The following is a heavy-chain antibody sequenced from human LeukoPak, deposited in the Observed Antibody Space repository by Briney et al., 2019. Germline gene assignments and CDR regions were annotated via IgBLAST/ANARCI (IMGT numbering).Heavy chain of an antibody. Sequence: GGSLRLSCAASGFTFSSYSMNWVRQAPGKGLEWVSSISSSSCYIYYADSVKGRFTISRDNAKNTLYLQMNSLRAEDTAVYYCTTLYSGAMDYWGQGTLVTVSS. CDR3: TTLYSGAMDY. J-gene: IGHJ4*02. V-gene: IGHV3-21*01. CDR1: GFTFSSYS. D-gene: IGHD1-1*01. CDR2: ISSSSCYI.